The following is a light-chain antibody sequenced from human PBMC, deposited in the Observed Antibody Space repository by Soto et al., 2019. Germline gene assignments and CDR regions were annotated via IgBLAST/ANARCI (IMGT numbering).Light chain of an antibody. V-gene: IGLV2-8*01. Sequence: QSALTQPPSASGSPGQSVTISCTGTSSDVGGYNYVSWYQQYPGRAPKLMIYEVTKRPSGVPDRFSGSKSGNTASLTVSGLQADDEDAYYCSSYSASNNFYFVFGGGTKLTVL. CDR1: SSDVGGYNY. J-gene: IGLJ3*02. CDR3: SSYSASNNFYFV. CDR2: EVT.